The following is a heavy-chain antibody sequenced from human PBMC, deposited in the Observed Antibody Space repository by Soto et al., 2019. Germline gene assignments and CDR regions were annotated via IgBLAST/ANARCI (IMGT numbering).Heavy chain of an antibody. CDR3: ARDQGYCGSTSCFSRWFDP. V-gene: IGHV1-18*01. Sequence: ASVKVSCKASGYTFTNYGISWVRQAPGQGLEWMGWISAYNGNTNFAQKLQGRVTMTTDTSTSTAYMELRGLRSDDTAVYYCARDQGYCGSTSCFSRWFDPWGQGTLVTVSS. D-gene: IGHD2-2*01. CDR2: ISAYNGNT. J-gene: IGHJ5*02. CDR1: GYTFTNYG.